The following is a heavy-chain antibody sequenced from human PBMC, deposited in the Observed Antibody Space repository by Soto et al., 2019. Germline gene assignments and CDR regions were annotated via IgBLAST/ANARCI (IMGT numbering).Heavy chain of an antibody. Sequence: QVQLQESGPGLVKPSETLSLTCTVSGGSISSYYWSWIRQPPGKGLEWIVYNDYSGSTNYNPSLRGRVTISVYSAKNKGSLKRSSVPAADTAVYDCARLWVGSVDYWGQGTLVTVSS. V-gene: IGHV4-59*08. CDR1: GGSISSYY. CDR2: NDYSGST. CDR3: ARLWVGSVDY. D-gene: IGHD3-10*01. J-gene: IGHJ4*02.